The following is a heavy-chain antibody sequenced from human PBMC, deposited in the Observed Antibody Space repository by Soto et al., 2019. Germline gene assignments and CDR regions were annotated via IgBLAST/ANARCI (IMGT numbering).Heavy chain of an antibody. CDR2: TSAQNGNT. Sequence: QVHLVQSGAEVKKPGASVTVSCKASGYTFTSYGITWVRQALGQGREWMGWTSAQNGNTDYAQKLQGRVIVTRDTSTSTAYMELRSLRSGDRAVYYCASGRYGDHGGPGARVTVSS. CDR1: GYTFTSYG. J-gene: IGHJ4*02. D-gene: IGHD1-26*01. V-gene: IGHV1-18*01. CDR3: ASGRYGDH.